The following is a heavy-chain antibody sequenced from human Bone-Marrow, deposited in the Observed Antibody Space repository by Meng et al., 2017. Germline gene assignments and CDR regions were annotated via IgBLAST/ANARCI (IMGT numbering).Heavy chain of an antibody. Sequence: GASLKISCKGSGYSFTSYWIGWVRQMPGKGLEWIGIIYPGDSDTRYSPSFQGQVTISADKSVTTAYLQWTSLKASDSAIYYCARHRLGVPGTRGIDAWGQGTTVTVSS. CDR2: IYPGDSDT. V-gene: IGHV5-51*01. J-gene: IGHJ6*02. CDR3: ARHRLGVPGTRGIDA. D-gene: IGHD6-19*01. CDR1: GYSFTSYW.